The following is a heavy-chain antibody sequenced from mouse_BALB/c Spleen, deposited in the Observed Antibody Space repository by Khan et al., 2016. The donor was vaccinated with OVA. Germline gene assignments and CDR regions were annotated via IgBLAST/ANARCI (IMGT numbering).Heavy chain of an antibody. CDR2: INPGSGGT. CDR3: SRSGYGFGAY. D-gene: IGHD1-2*01. Sequence: QVQLQQSGAELVRPGTSVKVSCKASGYAFTDYLIEWLKQRPGQGLEWIGVINPGSGGTNYNEKIKDKATLTADTSSSTAYMQRSSLTSDDSAVYFCSRSGYGFGAYWGPGTLVTVSA. CDR1: GYAFTDYL. V-gene: IGHV1-54*01. J-gene: IGHJ3*01.